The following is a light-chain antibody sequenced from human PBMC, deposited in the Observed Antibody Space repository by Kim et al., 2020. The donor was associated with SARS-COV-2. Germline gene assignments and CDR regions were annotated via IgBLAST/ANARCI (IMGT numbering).Light chain of an antibody. CDR3: QQTYTSWT. V-gene: IGKV1-39*01. CDR2: GAS. J-gene: IGKJ1*01. CDR1: QRIASY. Sequence: SASVGDRVTITCRASQRIASYLHWYQQKPGKAPNLLIYGASSLQSGVPSRFSSSGSGTDFTLTISSLHPEDFATYYCQQTYTSWTFGPGTKVDIK.